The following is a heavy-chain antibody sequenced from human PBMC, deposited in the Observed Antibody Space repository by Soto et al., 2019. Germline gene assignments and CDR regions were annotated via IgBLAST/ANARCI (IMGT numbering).Heavy chain of an antibody. V-gene: IGHV3-9*01. CDR1: GFTFDVYA. CDR2: ISWNSGSI. CDR3: AKGQGDFDY. Sequence: EVQLVESGGGLVQPGRSLRLSCEASGFTFDVYAMHWVRQAPGKGLEWVSGISWNSGSIGYADSVKGRFTISRDNAKNSLYLQMNSLRAEDTALYYCAKGQGDFDYWGQGTLVTVSS. J-gene: IGHJ4*02.